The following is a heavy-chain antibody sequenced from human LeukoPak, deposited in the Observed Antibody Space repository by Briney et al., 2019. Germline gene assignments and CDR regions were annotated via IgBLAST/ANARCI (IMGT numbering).Heavy chain of an antibody. Sequence: PETLSLTCALYGGSFSSYSWSWTWIRQTPEKGLEWIGEIIEKGNANYNPSLKSRVTIDLDTSKNQFSLKLTSMTAADAAMYYCARGYYPPRWYFDLWGRGTLVTVSS. CDR2: IIEKGNA. J-gene: IGHJ2*01. CDR3: ARGYYPPRWYFDL. CDR1: GGSFSSYS. D-gene: IGHD3-10*01. V-gene: IGHV4-34*01.